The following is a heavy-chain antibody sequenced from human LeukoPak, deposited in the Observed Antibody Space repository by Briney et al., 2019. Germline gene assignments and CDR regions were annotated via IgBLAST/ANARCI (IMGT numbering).Heavy chain of an antibody. J-gene: IGHJ4*02. CDR1: GFTFSSYA. CDR2: ISGSGGST. Sequence: GGSLRLSCAASGFTFSSYAMSWVRQAPGKGLEWVSAISGSGGSTYYADSVKGRFTISRDNSKNTLYLQMSSLRAEDTAVYYCAKVPHFNYDSSGYYIDYWGQGTLVTASS. D-gene: IGHD3-22*01. CDR3: AKVPHFNYDSSGYYIDY. V-gene: IGHV3-23*01.